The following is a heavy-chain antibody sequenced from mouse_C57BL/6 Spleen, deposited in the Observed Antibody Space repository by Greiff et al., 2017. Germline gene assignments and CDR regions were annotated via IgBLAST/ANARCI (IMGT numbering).Heavy chain of an antibody. D-gene: IGHD2-3*01. J-gene: IGHJ2*01. V-gene: IGHV7-3*01. CDR1: GFTFTDYY. CDR2: IRNKANGYTT. CDR3: ARSPLYDGYYRYYFDY. Sequence: EVQWVESGGGLVQPGGSLSLSCAASGFTFTDYYMSWVRQPPGKALEWLGFIRNKANGYTTEYSASVKGRFTISRDNSQSILYLQMNALRAEDSATYYCARSPLYDGYYRYYFDYWGQGTTLTVSS.